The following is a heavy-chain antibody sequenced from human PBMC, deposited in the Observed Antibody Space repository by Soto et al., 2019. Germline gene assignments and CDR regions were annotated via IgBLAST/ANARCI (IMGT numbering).Heavy chain of an antibody. V-gene: IGHV1-18*01. J-gene: IGHJ4*02. D-gene: IGHD1-7*01. CDR2: NT. Sequence: QVQLVQSGAEVKEPGASVKISCKTSGYTFANYGVTWVRQAPGQGLEWVGCNTDYAQKFQGTVTMTRDTSTSTAYLELRSLKSDDTAVYYCARGGPQIYGGSWNYYFDYWAREPWSPSPQ. CDR3: ARGGPQIYGGSWNYYFDY. CDR1: GYTFANYG.